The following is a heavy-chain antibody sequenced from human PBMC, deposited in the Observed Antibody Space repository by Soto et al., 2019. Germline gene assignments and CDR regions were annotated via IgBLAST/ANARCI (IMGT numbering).Heavy chain of an antibody. CDR1: GVSISSYF. V-gene: IGHV4-59*01. CDR2: TYHRGST. J-gene: IGHJ4*02. D-gene: IGHD6-25*01. CDR3: ARIGGYHGPLDY. Sequence: SETLSLTCSVSGVSISSYFWSWIRQAPGRGLEWIGYTYHRGSTNYSPSLKSRVAISLDTSENQFSLKVNSVTAADTAVYYCARIGGYHGPLDYWGQGTPVTVPQ.